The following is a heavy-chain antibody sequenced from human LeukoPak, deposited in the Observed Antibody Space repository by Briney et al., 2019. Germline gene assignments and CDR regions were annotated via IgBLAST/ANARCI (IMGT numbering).Heavy chain of an antibody. Sequence: GGSLRLSCEASGFTFSDYSLHWVRQAPDKGLEWVAAISHDGTTTYYADSVQGRFTISRDNSKNTLYLQMDSLRDEDTAVYYCVSRFDYWGQGTLVTVSS. CDR1: GFTFSDYS. J-gene: IGHJ4*02. CDR2: ISHDGTTT. CDR3: VSRFDY. V-gene: IGHV3-30*03.